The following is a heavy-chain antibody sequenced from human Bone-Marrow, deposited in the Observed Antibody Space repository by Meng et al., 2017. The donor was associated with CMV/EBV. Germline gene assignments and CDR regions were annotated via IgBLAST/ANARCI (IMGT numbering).Heavy chain of an antibody. J-gene: IGHJ4*02. CDR1: GFTFSSYA. CDR3: AKMRRDGYNSGGRFDY. Sequence: GESLKISCAASGFTFSSYAMSWVRQAPGKGLEWVSAISGSGGSTYYADSVKGRFTISRDNSKNTLYLQMNSLRAEDTAVYYCAKMRRDGYNSGGRFDYWGQGTLVTVSS. D-gene: IGHD5-24*01. V-gene: IGHV3-23*01. CDR2: ISGSGGST.